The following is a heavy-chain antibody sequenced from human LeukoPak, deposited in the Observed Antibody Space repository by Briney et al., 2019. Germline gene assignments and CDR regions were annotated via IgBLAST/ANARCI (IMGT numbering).Heavy chain of an antibody. Sequence: ASVKVSCKASGYTFTSYSFINYYMHWVRQAPGQGLEWMGIINPSAGSTSYAQQFQGTVTMTRDTSTSTVYIELSSLTSEDTAVYYCARNGWVGASPFGAFDVWSQGTMVTVSP. V-gene: IGHV1-46*01. D-gene: IGHD1-26*01. CDR1: GYTFTSYSFINYY. J-gene: IGHJ3*01. CDR2: INPSAGST. CDR3: ARNGWVGASPFGAFDV.